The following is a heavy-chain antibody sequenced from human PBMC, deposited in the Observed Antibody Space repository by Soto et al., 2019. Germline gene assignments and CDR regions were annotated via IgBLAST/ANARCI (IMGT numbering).Heavy chain of an antibody. CDR1: GGSISSSSYY. D-gene: IGHD4-17*01. CDR2: IYYSGST. V-gene: IGHV4-39*01. CDR3: ARQGDLDTVTIDY. J-gene: IGHJ4*02. Sequence: SETLSLTCTVSGGSISSSSYYWGWIRQPPGKGLEWIGSIYYSGSTYYNPSLKSRVTISVDTSKNQFSLKLSSVTAADTAVYYCARQGDLDTVTIDYWGQGTLVTVSS.